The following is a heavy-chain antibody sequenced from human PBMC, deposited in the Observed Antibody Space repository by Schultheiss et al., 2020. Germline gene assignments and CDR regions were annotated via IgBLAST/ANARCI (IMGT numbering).Heavy chain of an antibody. V-gene: IGHV4-39*07. CDR1: GGSFSSTSYY. CDR2: IYYYGST. Sequence: SETLSLTCTVSGGSFSSTSYYWGWIRQTPGKGLEWIGSIYYYGSTYYNPSLKSRVTMSVDTSKNQFSLKLSSVTAADTAVYYCARGDRAPGPIVLDYWGQGTLVTVSS. CDR3: ARGDRAPGPIVLDY. D-gene: IGHD1-26*01. J-gene: IGHJ4*02.